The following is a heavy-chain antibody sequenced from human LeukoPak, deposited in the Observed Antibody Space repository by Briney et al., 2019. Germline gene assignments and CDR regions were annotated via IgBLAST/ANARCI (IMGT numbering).Heavy chain of an antibody. CDR2: ISGSGGST. CDR3: AKDLSRYSVYSSSPY. CDR1: GFTFSSYA. Sequence: GGSLRLSCAASGFTFSSYAMSWVRQAPGKGLEWVSAISGSGGSTYYADSVKGRFTISRDNSKNTLYLQMNSLRAEDTAVYYCAKDLSRYSVYSSSPYWGQGTLVTVSS. J-gene: IGHJ4*02. V-gene: IGHV3-23*01. D-gene: IGHD6-6*01.